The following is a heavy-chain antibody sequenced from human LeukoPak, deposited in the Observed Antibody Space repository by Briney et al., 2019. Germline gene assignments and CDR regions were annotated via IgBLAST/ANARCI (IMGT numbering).Heavy chain of an antibody. CDR2: ISFDGSDA. D-gene: IGHD3-22*01. Sequence: GGSLRLSCAASGFTFSGFWMHWVRQAPGKGLVWVSCISFDGSDATYADSVKGRFTISRDNAKNTLHLQMNSLRAEDTAVYYCARDLGHHYYDSSGSDAFDIWGQGTMVTVSS. CDR3: ARDLGHHYYDSSGSDAFDI. V-gene: IGHV3-74*01. J-gene: IGHJ3*02. CDR1: GFTFSGFW.